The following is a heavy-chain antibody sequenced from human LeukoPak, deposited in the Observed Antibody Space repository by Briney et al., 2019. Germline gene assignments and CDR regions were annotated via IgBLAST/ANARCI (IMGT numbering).Heavy chain of an antibody. Sequence: GASVKVSCKASGYIFTSYYMHWVRQAPGQGLEWMGIINPSGGSTSYAQKFQGRVTMTRDTSTSTVYMELSSLRSEDTAVYYCARDVRYGQSPFYFDYWGQGTLVTVSS. CDR2: INPSGGST. V-gene: IGHV1-46*01. CDR3: ARDVRYGQSPFYFDY. D-gene: IGHD4-17*01. CDR1: GYIFTSYY. J-gene: IGHJ4*02.